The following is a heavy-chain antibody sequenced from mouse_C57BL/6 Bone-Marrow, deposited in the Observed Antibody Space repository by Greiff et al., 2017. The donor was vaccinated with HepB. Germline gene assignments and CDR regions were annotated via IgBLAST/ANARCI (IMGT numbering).Heavy chain of an antibody. V-gene: IGHV5-6*01. J-gene: IGHJ2*01. CDR1: GFTFSSYG. CDR2: ISSGGSYT. CDR3: AKTTVVPYFDY. Sequence: EVMLVESGGDLVKPGGSLKLSCAASGFTFSSYGMSWVRQTPDKRLEWVATISSGGSYTYYPDSVKGRFTISRDNAKNTLYLQMSSLKSEDTAMYYCAKTTVVPYFDYWGQGTTLTVSS. D-gene: IGHD1-1*01.